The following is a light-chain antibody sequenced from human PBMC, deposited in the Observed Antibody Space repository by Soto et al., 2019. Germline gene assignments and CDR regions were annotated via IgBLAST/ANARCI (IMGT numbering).Light chain of an antibody. Sequence: QSALTQPPSASGSTGQSVTISCTGTSSDVGAYKYVSWYQQYPGKAPKLMIYEVTKRPSGVPDRFSGSKSGNTASLTVSGLQAEYEADYYCTSYVGNDIWVFGGGTKLTVL. CDR3: TSYVGNDIWV. CDR2: EVT. CDR1: SSDVGAYKY. J-gene: IGLJ3*02. V-gene: IGLV2-8*01.